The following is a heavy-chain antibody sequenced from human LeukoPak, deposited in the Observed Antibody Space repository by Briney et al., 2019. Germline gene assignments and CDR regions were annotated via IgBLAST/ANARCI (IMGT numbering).Heavy chain of an antibody. J-gene: IGHJ3*02. CDR3: AGSAVFPDAFDI. V-gene: IGHV4-34*01. Sequence: PSETLSLTCAVYGGSFSGYYWSWIRKPPGKGLEWIGEINHSGSTNYNPSLKSRVTISVDTSKNQFSLKLSSVTAADTAVYYCAGSAVFPDAFDIWGQGTMVTVSS. D-gene: IGHD1-26*01. CDR2: INHSGST. CDR1: GGSFSGYY.